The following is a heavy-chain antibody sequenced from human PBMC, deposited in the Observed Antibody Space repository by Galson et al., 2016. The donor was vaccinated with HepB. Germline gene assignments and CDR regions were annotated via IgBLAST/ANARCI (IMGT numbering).Heavy chain of an antibody. CDR2: IYPGDSNT. Sequence: QSGAEVKKPGDSLKISCQTFGYSGYSVTSYWIAWVRQMPGKGLEWMGLIYPGDSNTRYNPSFQGQVTISADKSITTAYLQWSSLKASDTAIYFCAWAYCTTTSCPPDSWGQGTLVTVSS. D-gene: IGHD2/OR15-2a*01. J-gene: IGHJ5*01. V-gene: IGHV5-51*01. CDR1: GYSGYSVTSYW. CDR3: AWAYCTTTSCPPDS.